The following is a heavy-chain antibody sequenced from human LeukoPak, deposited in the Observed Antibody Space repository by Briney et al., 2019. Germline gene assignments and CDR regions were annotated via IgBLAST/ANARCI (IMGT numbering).Heavy chain of an antibody. CDR1: GFTFSSYG. V-gene: IGHV3-33*01. D-gene: IGHD2-2*01. J-gene: IGHJ6*02. CDR2: IWYVGSNK. CDR3: ARQRGYCSSTSCSYYGMDV. Sequence: GRSLRLSCAASGFTFSSYGMHWVRQVRGQGLECVAVIWYVGSNKYYSYSVKGRFTISRDNSKNTLYLQMNSMRAEDTAVYYCARQRGYCSSTSCSYYGMDVWGQGTTVTVSS.